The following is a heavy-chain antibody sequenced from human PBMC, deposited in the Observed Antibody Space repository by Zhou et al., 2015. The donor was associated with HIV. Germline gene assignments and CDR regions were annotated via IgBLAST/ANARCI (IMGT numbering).Heavy chain of an antibody. CDR3: AVGAPDIVVVPAALDY. CDR2: IIPIFGTA. CDR1: GGTFSSYA. Sequence: QVQLVQSGAEVKKPGSSVKVSCKASGGTFSSYAISWVRQAPGQGLEWMGGIIPIFGTANYAQKFQGRVTITADESTSTAYMELSSLRSEDTAVYYCAVGAPDIVVVPAALDYWGQGTLVTVSS. D-gene: IGHD2-2*01. V-gene: IGHV1-69*01. J-gene: IGHJ4*02.